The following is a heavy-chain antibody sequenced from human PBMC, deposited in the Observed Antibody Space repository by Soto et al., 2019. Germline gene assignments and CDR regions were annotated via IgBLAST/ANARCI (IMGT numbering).Heavy chain of an antibody. CDR2: IYHSGST. J-gene: IGHJ1*01. CDR3: ARVELSGWYYFQH. D-gene: IGHD6-19*01. Sequence: PSETLSLTCAVSGGSISSGGYSWSWIRQPPGKGLEWIGYIYHSGSTYYNPSLKSRVTISVDRSKNQFSLKLSSVTAADTAVYYCARVELSGWYYFQHWGQGTLVTVSS. CDR1: GGSISSGGYS. V-gene: IGHV4-30-2*01.